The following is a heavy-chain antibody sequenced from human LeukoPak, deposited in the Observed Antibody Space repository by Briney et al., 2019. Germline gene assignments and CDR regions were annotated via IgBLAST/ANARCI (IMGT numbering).Heavy chain of an antibody. D-gene: IGHD1-26*01. CDR1: GFTFSSYA. V-gene: IGHV3-23*01. J-gene: IGHJ6*03. CDR3: AKGRGGGSYRNYYMDV. CDR2: ISGSGGRT. Sequence: GGSLRLSCAASGFTFSSYAMSWGRQAPGKGLGWVSAISGSGGRTYYADSVKGRFTISRDNSKNTLYLQMNSLRAEDTAVYYCAKGRGGGSYRNYYMDVWGKGTTVTVSS.